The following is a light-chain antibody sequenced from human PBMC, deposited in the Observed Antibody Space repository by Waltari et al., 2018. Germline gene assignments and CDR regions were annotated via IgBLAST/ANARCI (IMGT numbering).Light chain of an antibody. CDR1: QSISRR. CDR2: GVS. Sequence: DIQMTQSPSTLSASVGDRVTITCRASQSISRRLAWYQQKPGRAPKLLIYGVSTLESGVPSRFSGSGSGTEFALTISSLQAEDVAVYYCQQFYSAPYTFGQGTKLEIK. CDR3: QQFYSAPYT. J-gene: IGKJ2*01. V-gene: IGKV1-5*03.